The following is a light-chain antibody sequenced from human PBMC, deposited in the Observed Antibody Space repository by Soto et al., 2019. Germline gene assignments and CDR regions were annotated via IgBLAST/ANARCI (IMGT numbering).Light chain of an antibody. CDR3: QQYGSSGT. CDR1: QSVSTSY. J-gene: IGKJ1*01. CDR2: GAS. V-gene: IGKV3-20*01. Sequence: EIVLTKSAATLSLSPGERATLTRRASQSVSTSYLARYQPNPGQAPRIHIYGASTRATGIPARLSGRGSGTEFTLTSSSKQPEDSAVYYCQQYGSSGTFGQGTKVDI.